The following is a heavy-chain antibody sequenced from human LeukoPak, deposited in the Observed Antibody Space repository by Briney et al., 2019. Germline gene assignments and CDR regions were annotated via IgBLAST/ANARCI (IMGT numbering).Heavy chain of an antibody. CDR3: ARGRYYGSGSYYRSDYYYYYGMDV. Sequence: SETLSLTCTVSGGSISSYYWSWIRQPPGKGLEWIGYIYYSGSTNYNPSLKSRVTISVDTSKNQFSLKLSSVTAADTAVYYCARGRYYGSGSYYRSDYYYYYGMDVWGQGTTVTVSS. CDR1: GGSISSYY. CDR2: IYYSGST. D-gene: IGHD3-10*01. J-gene: IGHJ6*02. V-gene: IGHV4-59*12.